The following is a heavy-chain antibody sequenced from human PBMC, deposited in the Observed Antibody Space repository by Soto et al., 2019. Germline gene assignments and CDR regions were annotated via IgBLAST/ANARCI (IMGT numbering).Heavy chain of an antibody. Sequence: PSETLSLTCTVSAGSITTSYWSWIRQPLGKALEWIGYISYRGSTNYNPSLKSRLTISIDTSKSQISLKLTSMTTPDTAVYYCASSGIVGREVNTWFDPWGQGTLVTVSS. V-gene: IGHV4-59*12. CDR1: AGSITTSY. CDR3: ASSGIVGREVNTWFDP. D-gene: IGHD3-22*01. J-gene: IGHJ5*02. CDR2: ISYRGST.